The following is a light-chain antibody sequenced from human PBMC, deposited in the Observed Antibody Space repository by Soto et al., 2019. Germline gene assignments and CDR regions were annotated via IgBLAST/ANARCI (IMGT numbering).Light chain of an antibody. CDR1: QGIGSF. CDR2: ASS. CDR3: KKYNSAPPLT. Sequence: DIQMTQSPSSLYASVGDRVTITCRASQGIGSFLAWYQQRPGKVPKRLIYASSTLKSVVPSRFSGSGSVTDLPSTISSLQPEDVATYYCKKYNSAPPLTFGQGTNV. J-gene: IGKJ1*01. V-gene: IGKV1-27*01.